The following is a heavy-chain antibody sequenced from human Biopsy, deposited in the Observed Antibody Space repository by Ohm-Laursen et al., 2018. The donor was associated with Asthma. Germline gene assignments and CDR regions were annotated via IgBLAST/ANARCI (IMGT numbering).Heavy chain of an antibody. J-gene: IGHJ3*01. D-gene: IGHD3-9*01. CDR3: ARTYYVFLTGQVNDAFAL. CDR2: INAGDGNT. V-gene: IGHV1-3*01. Sequence: ASVKVSCKASGYTFIHFAIHWVRQAPGQRLEWMGWINAGDGNTKYSQKFQGRVTITRDTSASTAYMDLRSLRSEDTAMYYCARTYYVFLTGQVNDAFALWGQGTMVTVSS. CDR1: GYTFIHFA.